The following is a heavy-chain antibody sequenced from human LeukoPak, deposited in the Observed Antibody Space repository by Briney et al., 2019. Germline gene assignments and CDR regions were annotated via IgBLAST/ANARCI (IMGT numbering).Heavy chain of an antibody. Sequence: PGGSLRLSCTVSGLTLSSYEMTWFRQAPGKGLEWVSSIGYSGGDTHYADSVKGRFTISRDNSKNTLYLQLNSLRAEDTAVYYCAKESVWGYSYGYGLGDCYSDYWGQGTLVTVSS. CDR1: GLTLSSYE. J-gene: IGHJ4*02. D-gene: IGHD5-18*01. V-gene: IGHV3-23*01. CDR2: IGYSGGDT. CDR3: AKESVWGYSYGYGLGDCYSDY.